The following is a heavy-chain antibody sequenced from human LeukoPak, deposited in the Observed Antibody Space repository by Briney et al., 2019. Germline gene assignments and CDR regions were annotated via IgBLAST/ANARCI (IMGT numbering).Heavy chain of an antibody. J-gene: IGHJ6*02. D-gene: IGHD3-3*01. V-gene: IGHV3-64*01. Sequence: YANSVKGRFTISRDNSKNTLYLQMGSLRAEDMAVYYCARDPSWVYDFWSGPCGMDVWGQGTTVSVSS. CDR3: ARDPSWVYDFWSGPCGMDV.